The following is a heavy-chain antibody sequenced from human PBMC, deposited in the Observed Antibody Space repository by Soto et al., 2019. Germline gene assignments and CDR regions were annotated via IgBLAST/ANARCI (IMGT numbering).Heavy chain of an antibody. J-gene: IGHJ4*02. V-gene: IGHV3-30-3*01. CDR1: GLTFSAKA. CDR2: IAYDGTIK. D-gene: IGHD1-26*01. CDR3: ARDKIKGAPDYLDS. Sequence: QEQLVESGGDVVQPGRSLTLSCAASGLTFSAKAMHWVRQAPGKGLEWVAVIAYDGTIKIYRDSVKGRFTISRDDSKSTLYLQMNSLRPEDTAVYYCARDKIKGAPDYLDSWGQGTLVTVSS.